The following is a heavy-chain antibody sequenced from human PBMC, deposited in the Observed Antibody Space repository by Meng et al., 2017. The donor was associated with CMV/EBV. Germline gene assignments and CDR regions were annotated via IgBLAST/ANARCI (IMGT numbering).Heavy chain of an antibody. J-gene: IGHJ4*02. Sequence: GGSLRLSCAASGFVFSSYFLHWVRQAPGKGLDWVAVTSYDGSTKSYADSVKGRFSISRDNSKNILYLQMNSLRAEDTAVYYCAKGYGNWGQGTLVTVSS. V-gene: IGHV3-30-3*01. CDR3: AKGYGN. CDR2: TSYDGSTK. CDR1: GFVFSSYF. D-gene: IGHD3-10*01.